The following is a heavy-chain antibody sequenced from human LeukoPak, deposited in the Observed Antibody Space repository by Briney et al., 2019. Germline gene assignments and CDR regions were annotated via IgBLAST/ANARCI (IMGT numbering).Heavy chain of an antibody. D-gene: IGHD1-26*01. J-gene: IGHJ6*02. CDR2: IYYSGST. CDR3: ARRETYYYYGMDV. Sequence: PSETLSLTCTVSGGSISSYYWSWIRQPPGKGLEWIGYIYYSGSTNYNPSLKSRVTISVDTSKNQFSLKLSCVTAADTAVYYCARRETYYYYGMDVWGQGTTVTVSS. V-gene: IGHV4-59*08. CDR1: GGSISSYY.